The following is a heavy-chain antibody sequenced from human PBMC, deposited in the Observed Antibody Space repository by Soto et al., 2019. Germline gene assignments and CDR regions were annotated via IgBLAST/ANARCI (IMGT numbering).Heavy chain of an antibody. CDR2: IKGDGILK. Sequence: GGSLRLSCAASGFTFSNYWMTWVRQAPGKGLEWVANIKGDGILKYYMDSVKGRFIISRDNAKNSLRLQMNSLRDEDTAVYYCARYESSGPAVWWGQGTLVTVSS. V-gene: IGHV3-7*01. D-gene: IGHD3-22*01. CDR1: GFTFSNYW. J-gene: IGHJ4*02. CDR3: ARYESSGPAVW.